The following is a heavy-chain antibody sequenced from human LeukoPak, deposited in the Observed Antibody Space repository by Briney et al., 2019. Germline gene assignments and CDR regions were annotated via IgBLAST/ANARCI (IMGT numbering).Heavy chain of an antibody. CDR3: ARSMDTAMVNGFDY. CDR1: GGSFSGYY. Sequence: PSETLSLTCAVYGGSFSGYYWSWIRQPPGKGLEWIGYIYYSGSTNYNPSLKSRVTISVDTSKNQFSLKLSSVTAADTAVYYCARSMDTAMVNGFDYWGQGALVTVSS. J-gene: IGHJ4*02. V-gene: IGHV4-59*01. CDR2: IYYSGST. D-gene: IGHD5-18*01.